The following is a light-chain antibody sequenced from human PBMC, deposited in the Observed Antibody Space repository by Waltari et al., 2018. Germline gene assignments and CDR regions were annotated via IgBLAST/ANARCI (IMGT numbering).Light chain of an antibody. V-gene: IGKV4-1*01. CDR1: QTVLYSSNNKNY. CDR2: WAS. Sequence: DIVMTQSPDSLAVSLGERATFNCKSTQTVLYSSNNKNYLAWYQQKPGQPPKLLIYWASTRRSGVPDRCSGSGSGTDFTLTTSSLQTEDVAVYYCQQYDSTPWTFGRGTKVEIK. CDR3: QQYDSTPWT. J-gene: IGKJ1*01.